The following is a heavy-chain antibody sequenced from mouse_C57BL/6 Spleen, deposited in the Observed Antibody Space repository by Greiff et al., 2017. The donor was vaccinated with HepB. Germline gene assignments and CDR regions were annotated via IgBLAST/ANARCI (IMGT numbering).Heavy chain of an antibody. CDR1: GFTFSSYA. V-gene: IGHV5-4*01. D-gene: IGHD2-3*01. CDR3: ARFGDGYPYWYFDV. CDR2: ISDGGSYT. J-gene: IGHJ1*03. Sequence: EVQGVESGGGLVKPGGSLKLSCAASGFTFSSYAMSWVRQTPEKRLEWVATISDGGSYTYYPDNVKGRFTISRDNAKNNLYLQMSHLKSEDTAMYYCARFGDGYPYWYFDVWGTGTTVTVSS.